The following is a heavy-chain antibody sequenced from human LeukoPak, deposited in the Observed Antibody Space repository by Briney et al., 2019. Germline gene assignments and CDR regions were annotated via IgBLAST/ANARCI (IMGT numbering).Heavy chain of an antibody. V-gene: IGHV2-5*02. CDR1: GFSLSTSGVG. J-gene: IGHJ4*02. D-gene: IGHD3-22*01. CDR2: LFWDDDK. Sequence: SGPTLVKPTQTLTLPCTFSGFSLSTSGVGVGWIRQPPGKALEWLALLFWDDDKRYSPSLKSRLTITKDTYKNQVVLTVTNMDPVDTATYYCAHKLRNYYDASGSQFDYWGQGTLVTVSS. CDR3: AHKLRNYYDASGSQFDY.